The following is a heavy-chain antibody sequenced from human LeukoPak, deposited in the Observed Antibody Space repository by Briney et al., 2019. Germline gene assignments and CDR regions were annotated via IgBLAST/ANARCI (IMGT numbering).Heavy chain of an antibody. Sequence: GGSLRLSCVTSGFIFSSYEINWVRQAPGKGLEWVSYISSSGSTIYYADSVKGRFTISRDNAKNSLFLQMNSLRAEDTAVYYCARARNCDYWGQGTLVTVSS. V-gene: IGHV3-48*03. CDR3: ARARNCDY. D-gene: IGHD1-7*01. CDR2: ISSSGSTI. J-gene: IGHJ4*02. CDR1: GFIFSSYE.